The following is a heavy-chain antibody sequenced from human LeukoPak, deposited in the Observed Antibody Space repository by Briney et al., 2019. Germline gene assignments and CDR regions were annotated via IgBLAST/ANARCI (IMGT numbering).Heavy chain of an antibody. CDR2: INWNGGST. CDR1: GFTFDDYG. D-gene: IGHD2-15*01. CDR3: ARGSGYCSGGSCAHRDYYMDV. V-gene: IGHV3-20*04. Sequence: GGSLRLSCAASGFTFDDYGMSWVRQAPGKGLEWVSGINWNGGSTDYADSVKGRFTISRDNAKNSLYLQMNSLRAEDTALYYCARGSGYCSGGSCAHRDYYMDVWGKGTTVTVSS. J-gene: IGHJ6*03.